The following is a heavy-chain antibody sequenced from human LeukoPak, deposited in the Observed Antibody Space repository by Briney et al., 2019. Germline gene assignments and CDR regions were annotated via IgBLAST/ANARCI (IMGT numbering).Heavy chain of an antibody. Sequence: PSETLSLTCAVYGGSFSGYYWGWIRQPPGKGLEWIGEINHSGSTNYNPSLKSRVTISVDTFKNQFSLKLSSVTAADTAVYYCARGTTYYYALDYWGQGTLVTVSS. V-gene: IGHV4-34*01. CDR3: ARGTTYYYALDY. D-gene: IGHD3-10*01. CDR1: GGSFSGYY. J-gene: IGHJ4*02. CDR2: INHSGST.